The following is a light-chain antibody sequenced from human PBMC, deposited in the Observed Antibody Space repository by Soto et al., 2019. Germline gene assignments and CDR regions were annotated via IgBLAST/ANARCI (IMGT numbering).Light chain of an antibody. CDR3: GADHGSGSNFVWV. Sequence: QPVLTQPPSASASLGASVTLTCTLSSGYSNYKVDWYQQRPGKGPRFVMRVGTGRIMGSKGDGIPERFSVLGSGLNRYLTIKNIQEEDESDYYCGADHGSGSNFVWVFGGGTNFTVL. J-gene: IGLJ2*01. CDR2: VGTGRIMG. V-gene: IGLV9-49*01. CDR1: SGYSNYK.